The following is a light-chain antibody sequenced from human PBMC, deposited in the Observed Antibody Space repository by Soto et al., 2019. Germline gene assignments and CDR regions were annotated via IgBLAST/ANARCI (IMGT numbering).Light chain of an antibody. CDR2: EVS. CDR1: SCDVGGYNY. Sequence: QSAVTQPASVSGSPGQSITISCTGTSCDVGGYNYVSWYQQHPGKAPKLMIYEVSNRPSGVSNRFSGSKSGNTASLTISGLQAEDDADYYCSSYTGSSTPYVFGTGTKVTVL. V-gene: IGLV2-14*01. J-gene: IGLJ1*01. CDR3: SSYTGSSTPYV.